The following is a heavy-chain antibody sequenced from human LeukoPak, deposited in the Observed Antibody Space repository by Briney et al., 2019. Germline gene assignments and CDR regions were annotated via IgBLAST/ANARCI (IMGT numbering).Heavy chain of an antibody. Sequence: PSETLSLTRAVSGGSMSSYYWSWIRQPPGKGLEWIGYTYYSGSTKYNPSLKSRVTISVDTSKNQFSLKLSSVTAADTAVYYCARGARAGYNLEPFDYWGQGTLVTVSS. D-gene: IGHD5-24*01. J-gene: IGHJ4*02. CDR3: ARGARAGYNLEPFDY. CDR2: TYYSGST. CDR1: GGSMSSYY. V-gene: IGHV4-59*08.